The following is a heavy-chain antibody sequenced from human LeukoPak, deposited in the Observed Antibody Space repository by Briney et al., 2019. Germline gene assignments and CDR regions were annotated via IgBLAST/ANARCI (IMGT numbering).Heavy chain of an antibody. CDR2: TYPSGRT. D-gene: IGHD2-21*02. CDR1: GFTVTSNY. Sequence: GGSLRLSCAASGFTVTSNYFNWVRQAPGKGLEWVSVTYPSGRTFYADSVKGRFTISRDNSKNTLYLQMNSLRVDDTAVYYCARGLVTDLWSQGTLVTVSS. V-gene: IGHV3-66*01. J-gene: IGHJ5*02. CDR3: ARGLVTDL.